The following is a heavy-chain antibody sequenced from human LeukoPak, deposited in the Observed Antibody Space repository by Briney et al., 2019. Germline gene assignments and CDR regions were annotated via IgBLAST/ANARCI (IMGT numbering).Heavy chain of an antibody. CDR2: IIPIFGTA. V-gene: IGHV1-69*13. CDR1: GGTFSSYA. J-gene: IGHJ6*03. D-gene: IGHD1-1*01. Sequence: SVKVSCKASGGTFSSYAISWVRQAPGQGLEWMGGIIPIFGTANYAQKFQGRVTITADESTSTAYMELSSLRSEDTAVYYCAREAGTTGTPSGLNYYYYYMDVWGKGTTVTISS. CDR3: AREAGTTGTPSGLNYYYYYMDV.